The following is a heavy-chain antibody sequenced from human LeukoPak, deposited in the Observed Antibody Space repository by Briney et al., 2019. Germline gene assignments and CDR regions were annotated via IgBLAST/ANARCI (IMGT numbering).Heavy chain of an antibody. J-gene: IGHJ4*02. V-gene: IGHV1-8*01. CDR2: MNPNRGNT. CDR1: LYTFTSYD. D-gene: IGHD2-15*01. CDR3: ARGLGGFDY. Sequence: ASVKVFCKASLYTFTSYDINWARQATGQGLEWMRWMNPNRGNTGYAQKFQGSVTKTRNTSISTAYMELSSLRSEDTAVYYCARGLGGFDYWGQGTLVTVSS.